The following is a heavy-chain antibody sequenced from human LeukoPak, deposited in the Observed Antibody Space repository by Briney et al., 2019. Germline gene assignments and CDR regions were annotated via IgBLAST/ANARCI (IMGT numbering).Heavy chain of an antibody. D-gene: IGHD2-2*01. Sequence: SETLSLTCTVSGGSISSYYWSWIRQPPGKGLEWIGYIYTSGSTNYNPSLKSRVTISVDTSKNQFSLKLSSVTAADTAVYYCARRTIVVVPAALTKHDAFDIWGQGTMVTVSS. CDR1: GGSISSYY. CDR3: ARRTIVVVPAALTKHDAFDI. J-gene: IGHJ3*02. CDR2: IYTSGST. V-gene: IGHV4-4*09.